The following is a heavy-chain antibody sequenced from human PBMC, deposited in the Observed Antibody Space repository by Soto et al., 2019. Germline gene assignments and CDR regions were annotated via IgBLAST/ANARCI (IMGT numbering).Heavy chain of an antibody. CDR1: GYTFTGYY. D-gene: IGHD5-12*01. CDR3: ARGGWLRLNYYYGMDV. Sequence: ASVKVSCKASGYTFTGYYMHWVRQAPGQGLEWMGWINPNSGGTNYAQKFQGWVTMTRDTSISTAYMELSRLRSDDTAVYYRARGGWLRLNYYYGMDVWGQGTTVTVSS. V-gene: IGHV1-2*04. J-gene: IGHJ6*02. CDR2: INPNSGGT.